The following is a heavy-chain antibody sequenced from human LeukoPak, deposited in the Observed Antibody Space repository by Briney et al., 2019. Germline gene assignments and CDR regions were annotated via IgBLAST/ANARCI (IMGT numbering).Heavy chain of an antibody. CDR2: ISGGGDT. Sequence: PGGTLRLSCAPSGFTVSSTYMSWVRQAPGKGLEWVSIISGGGDTFYAVSVKGRFTISRDTSKNTLYLQMNSLRAEDTAVYYCAGRGSGYYYGMNVWGQGTTVTVSS. J-gene: IGHJ6*02. CDR1: GFTVSSTY. D-gene: IGHD3-10*01. V-gene: IGHV3-66*01. CDR3: AGRGSGYYYGMNV.